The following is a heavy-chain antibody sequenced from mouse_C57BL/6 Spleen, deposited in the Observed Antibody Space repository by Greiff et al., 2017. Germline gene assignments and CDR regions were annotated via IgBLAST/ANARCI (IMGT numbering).Heavy chain of an antibody. CDR2: INYDGSST. CDR3: AGVLYYGNLDY. Sequence: EVKVEESEGGLVQPGRSMKLSCTASGFTFSDYYMAWVRQVPEKGLVWVANINYDGSSTYYLDSLKSRFIISRDEAKNILYLQMSSLKSEDTATYYCAGVLYYGNLDYWGQGTTLTVSS. J-gene: IGHJ2*01. CDR1: GFTFSDYY. V-gene: IGHV5-16*01. D-gene: IGHD2-1*01.